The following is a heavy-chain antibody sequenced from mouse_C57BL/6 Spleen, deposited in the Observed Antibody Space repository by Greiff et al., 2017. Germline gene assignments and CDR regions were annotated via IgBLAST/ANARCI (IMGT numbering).Heavy chain of an antibody. J-gene: IGHJ3*01. V-gene: IGHV1-69*01. D-gene: IGHD1-1*01. Sequence: QVQLQQPGAELVMPGASVKLSCKASGYTFTSYWMHWVKQRPGQGLEWIGEIDPSDSYTNYNQKFKGKSTLTVDKSSSTAYMQLSSLTSEDPAVYDCASSNYYGSSSAGFAYWGQGTLVTVSA. CDR1: GYTFTSYW. CDR3: ASSNYYGSSSAGFAY. CDR2: IDPSDSYT.